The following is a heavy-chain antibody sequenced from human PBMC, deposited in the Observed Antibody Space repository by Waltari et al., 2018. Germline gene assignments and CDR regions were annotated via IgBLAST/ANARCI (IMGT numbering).Heavy chain of an antibody. CDR2: IYPGDSDT. V-gene: IGHV5-51*03. J-gene: IGHJ6*02. CDR1: GYGFTIHS. CDR3: ARRGIAAAGTYYYYGMDV. D-gene: IGHD6-13*01. Sequence: EVQLVQSGAEVKKPGESLTISWKGSGYGFTIHSIGWLRPVPGNGLEWRGIIYPGDSDTRYSPSFQGQVTISADKTISTAYLQWSSLKAADTAMYYCARRGIAAAGTYYYYGMDVWGQGTTVTVSS.